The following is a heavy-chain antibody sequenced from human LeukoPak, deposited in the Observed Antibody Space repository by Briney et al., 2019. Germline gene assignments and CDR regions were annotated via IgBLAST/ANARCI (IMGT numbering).Heavy chain of an antibody. CDR1: GFTFDDYA. D-gene: IGHD3-22*01. J-gene: IGHJ4*02. CDR3: AKDISRNYYDSTGYYGVSVY. Sequence: GRSLRLSCAASGFTFDDYAMHWVRQAPGKGLEWVSGISWNSGSIGYADSVKGRFTISRDNAKNSLYLQMNSLRAEDTALYYCAKDISRNYYDSTGYYGVSVYWGQGTLVTV. CDR2: ISWNSGSI. V-gene: IGHV3-9*01.